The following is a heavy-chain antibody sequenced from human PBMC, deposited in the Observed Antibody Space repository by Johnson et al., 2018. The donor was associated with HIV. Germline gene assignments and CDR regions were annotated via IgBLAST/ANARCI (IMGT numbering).Heavy chain of an antibody. CDR3: AKGFFELDDAFDI. J-gene: IGHJ3*02. CDR2: ISGSGGST. D-gene: IGHD3/OR15-3a*01. CDR1: GFTFSSYA. V-gene: IGHV3-NL1*01. Sequence: QVQLVESGGGVVQPGRSLRLSCAASGFTFSSYAMHWVRQAPGKGLEWVSAISGSGGSTGYADSVKGRFTISRDNSKNSLYLQMNSLRAEDTAVYYCAKGFFELDDAFDIWGQGTMVTVSS.